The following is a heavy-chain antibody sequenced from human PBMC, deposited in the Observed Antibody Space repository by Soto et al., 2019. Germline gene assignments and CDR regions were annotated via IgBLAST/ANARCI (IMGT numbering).Heavy chain of an antibody. J-gene: IGHJ6*02. Sequence: SETLSLTCAVSGVSISSSNWWSWVRQPPGKGLEWIGEIYHSGSTNYNPSLKSRVTISVDKSKNQFSLKLSSVTAADTAVYYCASVRGQYYYGMDVWGQGTTVTVSS. V-gene: IGHV4-4*02. D-gene: IGHD3-10*02. CDR1: GVSISSSNW. CDR2: IYHSGST. CDR3: ASVRGQYYYGMDV.